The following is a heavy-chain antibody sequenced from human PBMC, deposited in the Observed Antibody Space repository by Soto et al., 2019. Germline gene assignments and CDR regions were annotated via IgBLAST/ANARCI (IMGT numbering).Heavy chain of an antibody. V-gene: IGHV1-69*01. J-gene: IGHJ5*02. CDR1: GGTFSSYA. Sequence: VQLVQSGAEVKKPGSSVKVSCKASGGTFSSYAISWVRQAPGQGLEWMGGISPSFGTANYAQKFQGRVTSTADESTSTAYMELSSLRSEDTAVYYCARGRGYGDYVPFDPWGQGTLVTVSS. CDR2: ISPSFGTA. D-gene: IGHD4-17*01. CDR3: ARGRGYGDYVPFDP.